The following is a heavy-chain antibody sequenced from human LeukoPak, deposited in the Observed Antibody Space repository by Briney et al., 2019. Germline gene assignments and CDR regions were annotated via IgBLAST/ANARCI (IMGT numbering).Heavy chain of an antibody. CDR3: ARGGYSSSVFDY. CDR1: GGTFSSYA. V-gene: IGHV1-69*13. D-gene: IGHD6-6*01. Sequence: GASVKVSCKASGGTFSSYAISWVRQAPGQGLEWMGGIIPIFGTANYAQKFQGRVTITADESTSTAYMELSSLRSEDTAVHYCARGGYSSSVFDYWGQGTLVTVSS. J-gene: IGHJ4*02. CDR2: IIPIFGTA.